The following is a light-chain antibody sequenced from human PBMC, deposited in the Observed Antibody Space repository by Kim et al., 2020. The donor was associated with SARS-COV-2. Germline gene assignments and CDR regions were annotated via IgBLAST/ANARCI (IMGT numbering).Light chain of an antibody. CDR3: QVWDTGSTHVV. V-gene: IGLV3-21*04. CDR2: FDS. CDR1: NIVTKS. J-gene: IGLJ2*01. Sequence: PGKTASITCGGNNIVTKSVHWYQQKPGQAPVLVIYFDSDRPSGIPERFPGSISGNTATLTISRVEAGDEADYYCQVWDTGSTHVVFGGGTKLTVL.